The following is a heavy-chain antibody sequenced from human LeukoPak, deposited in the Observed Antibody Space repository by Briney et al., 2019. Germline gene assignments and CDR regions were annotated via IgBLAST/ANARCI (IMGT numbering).Heavy chain of an antibody. V-gene: IGHV3-74*01. J-gene: IGHJ6*03. CDR3: ARSAPAALAYYYYYYMDV. Sequence: GGSLRLSCAASGFTFSSYWMHWVRQAPGRGLVWVSRINSDGSSTSYADSVKGRFTISRDNAKNTLYLQMNSLRAEDTAVYYCARSAPAALAYYYYYYMDVWGKGTTVTVSS. CDR1: GFTFSSYW. D-gene: IGHD2-2*01. CDR2: INSDGSST.